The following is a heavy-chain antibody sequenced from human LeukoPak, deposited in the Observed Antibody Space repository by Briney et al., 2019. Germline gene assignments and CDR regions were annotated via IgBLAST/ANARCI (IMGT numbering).Heavy chain of an antibody. CDR2: IRYEGSNK. J-gene: IGHJ3*02. D-gene: IGHD1-26*01. Sequence: GGSLRLSCAASGFTFSSYGMHWVRQAPGKGLEWVAFIRYEGSNKYYADSVKGRFTISRDNSKNTLYLQMNSLRAEDTAVYYCAKDQEWELRGDAFDIWGQGTMVTVSS. CDR3: AKDQEWELRGDAFDI. CDR1: GFTFSSYG. V-gene: IGHV3-30*02.